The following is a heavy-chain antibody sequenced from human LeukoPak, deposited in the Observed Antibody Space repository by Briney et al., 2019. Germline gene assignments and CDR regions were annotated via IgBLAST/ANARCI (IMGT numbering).Heavy chain of an antibody. D-gene: IGHD2-15*01. Sequence: AASVKVSCTASGYTFTGYYMHWVRQAPGQGLEWMGWINPNSGGTNYAQKFQGRVTMTRDTSISTAYMELSRLRSDDTAVYYCARGDCSGGSCSNWFDPWGQGTLVTVSS. CDR1: GYTFTGYY. V-gene: IGHV1-2*02. CDR3: ARGDCSGGSCSNWFDP. J-gene: IGHJ5*02. CDR2: INPNSGGT.